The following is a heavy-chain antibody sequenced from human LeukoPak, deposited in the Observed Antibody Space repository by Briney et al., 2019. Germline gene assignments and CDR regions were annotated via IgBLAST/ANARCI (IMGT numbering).Heavy chain of an antibody. CDR1: GGSISSYY. Sequence: SETLSLTCTVSGGSISSYYWSWIRQPPGKGLEWIGYIYYSGSTNYNPSLKSRVTISVDTSKNQFSLKLSSVTAADTAVYYCARVDSSGYYYGYFDYWGQGTLVTVSS. V-gene: IGHV4-59*01. CDR3: ARVDSSGYYYGYFDY. J-gene: IGHJ4*02. D-gene: IGHD3-22*01. CDR2: IYYSGST.